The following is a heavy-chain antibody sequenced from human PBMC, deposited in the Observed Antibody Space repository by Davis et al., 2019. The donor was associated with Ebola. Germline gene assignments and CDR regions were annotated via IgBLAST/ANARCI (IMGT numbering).Heavy chain of an antibody. Sequence: GESLKISCAASGFIVSSNYMSWVRQAPGKGLGWVSAISGSGGTTYYADSMKGRFTISRDNSKNTLYLQMKSLRAEDTAVYYCAKDHDFWSGYYDYWGQGTLVTVSS. D-gene: IGHD3-3*01. CDR3: AKDHDFWSGYYDY. CDR1: GFIVSSNY. V-gene: IGHV3-23*01. CDR2: ISGSGGTT. J-gene: IGHJ4*02.